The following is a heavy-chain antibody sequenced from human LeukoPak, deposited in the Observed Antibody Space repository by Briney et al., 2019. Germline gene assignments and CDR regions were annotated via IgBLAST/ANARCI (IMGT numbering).Heavy chain of an antibody. D-gene: IGHD5-18*01. CDR2: INPNSGGT. J-gene: IGHJ4*02. CDR1: GYTFTGYY. Sequence: ASVKVSCKASGYTFTGYYMHWVRQVPGQGLEWMGWINPNSGGTNYAQKFQGRVTMTRDTSISTAYMELSRLRSDDTAVYYCARVRVDTAMVIAYWGQGTLVTVSS. CDR3: ARVRVDTAMVIAY. V-gene: IGHV1-2*02.